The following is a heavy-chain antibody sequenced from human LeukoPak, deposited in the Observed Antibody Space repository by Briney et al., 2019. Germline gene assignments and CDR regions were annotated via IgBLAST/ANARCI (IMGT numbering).Heavy chain of an antibody. Sequence: GGSLRLSCAASGFTFSNAWMSWVRQAPGKGLEWVGRIKSKTDGGTTDYAAPVKGRFTISRDDSKNTLYLQMNSLKTEDTAVYYCTTGSPPHLGGALDIWGQGTMVTVSS. J-gene: IGHJ3*02. V-gene: IGHV3-15*01. CDR2: IKSKTDGGTT. CDR1: GFTFSNAW. CDR3: TTGSPPHLGGALDI. D-gene: IGHD3-10*01.